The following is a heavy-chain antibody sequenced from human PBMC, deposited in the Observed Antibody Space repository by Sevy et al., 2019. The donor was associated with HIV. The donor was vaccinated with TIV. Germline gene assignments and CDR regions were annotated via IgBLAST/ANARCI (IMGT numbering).Heavy chain of an antibody. Sequence: GESLKISCAASGFTFSSYWMSWVRQAPGKGLEWVANIKQDGSEKYYVDSVKGRFTISRDNAKNSLYLQMNSLRAEDTAVYYCAREAGGYYYDSSGYYYSNWFDPWGQGTLVTVSS. J-gene: IGHJ5*02. CDR1: GFTFSSYW. D-gene: IGHD3-22*01. V-gene: IGHV3-7*01. CDR3: AREAGGYYYDSSGYYYSNWFDP. CDR2: IKQDGSEK.